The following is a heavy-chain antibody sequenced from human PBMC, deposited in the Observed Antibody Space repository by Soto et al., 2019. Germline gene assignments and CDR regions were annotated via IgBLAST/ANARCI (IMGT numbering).Heavy chain of an antibody. V-gene: IGHV3-21*06. J-gene: IGHJ6*02. CDR2: ISSTSTYM. Sequence: KPGGSLRLSCATSGFTFSNYSMNWVRQAPGKGLEWVSSISSTSTYMYYRDSVKGRFTISRDNAKNSLYLQMNRLRAEDTAIYYCASFFTSGTSPYFYYGMDVWGQGTTVTVSS. D-gene: IGHD1-26*01. CDR1: GFTFSNYS. CDR3: ASFFTSGTSPYFYYGMDV.